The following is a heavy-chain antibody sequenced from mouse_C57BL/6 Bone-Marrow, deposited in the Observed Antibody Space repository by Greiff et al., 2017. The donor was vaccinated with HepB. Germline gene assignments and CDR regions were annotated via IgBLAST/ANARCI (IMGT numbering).Heavy chain of an antibody. V-gene: IGHV14-4*01. Sequence: VQLQQSGAELVRPGASVKLSCTASGFNIKDDYMHWVKQRPEQGLEWIGWIDPENGDTEYASKFQGKATITADTSSNTDYLQLSSLTSEDTAVYYCTTEDRFDYWGQGTTLTVSS. CDR1: GFNIKDDY. CDR2: IDPENGDT. J-gene: IGHJ2*01. CDR3: TTEDRFDY.